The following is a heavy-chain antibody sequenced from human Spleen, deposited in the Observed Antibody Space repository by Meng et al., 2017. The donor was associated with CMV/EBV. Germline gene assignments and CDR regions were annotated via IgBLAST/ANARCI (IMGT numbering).Heavy chain of an antibody. V-gene: IGHV4-59*12. J-gene: IGHJ4*02. CDR1: GASISSYY. Sequence: SETLSLTCTVSGASISSYYWSWIRQPPGKGLEWIGYIYNSGSTNYNPSLKSRVTISVDTSKDQFSLKLSSLSSPDTAVYYCVRAMGGCPNGVCYLDFLFDYWGQGTLVTVSS. D-gene: IGHD2-8*01. CDR3: VRAMGGCPNGVCYLDFLFDY. CDR2: IYNSGST.